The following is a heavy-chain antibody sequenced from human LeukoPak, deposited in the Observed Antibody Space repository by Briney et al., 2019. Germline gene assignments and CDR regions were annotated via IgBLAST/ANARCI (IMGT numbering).Heavy chain of an antibody. CDR1: GYTSTGYY. CDR3: ARDLSCSSTSCLSWFDP. V-gene: IGHV1-2*02. Sequence: ASVKVSCKASGYTSTGYYMHWVRQAPGQGLEWMGWINPNSGGTNYAQKFQGRVTMTRDTSISTAYMELSRLRSDDTAVYYCARDLSCSSTSCLSWFDPWGQGTLVTVSS. CDR2: INPNSGGT. J-gene: IGHJ5*02. D-gene: IGHD2-2*01.